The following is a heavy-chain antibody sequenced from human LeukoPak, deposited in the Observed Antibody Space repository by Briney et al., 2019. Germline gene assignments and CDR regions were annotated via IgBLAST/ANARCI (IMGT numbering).Heavy chain of an antibody. J-gene: IGHJ4*02. Sequence: PSETLSLTCTVSGGSISSGGYYWSWIRQHPGKGLEWIGYISYSGTTYYNPSLKSRVTISIDTSKSQFSLKLTSVTAADTAVYYCARQTTVTYLFDFWGQGTRVTVSS. CDR2: ISYSGTT. V-gene: IGHV4-31*03. CDR3: ARQTTVTYLFDF. CDR1: GGSISSGGYY. D-gene: IGHD4-17*01.